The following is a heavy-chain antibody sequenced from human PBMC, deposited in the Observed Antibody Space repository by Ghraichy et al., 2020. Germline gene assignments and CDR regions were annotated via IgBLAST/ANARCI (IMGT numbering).Heavy chain of an antibody. V-gene: IGHV4-34*01. Sequence: SETLSLTCAVYGGSFSGYYWSWIRQPPGKGLEWIGEINHSGSTNYNPSLKSRVTISVDTSKNQFSLKLSSVTAADTAVYYCARSSSSAVTTHFDYWGQGTLVTVSS. D-gene: IGHD4-17*01. CDR2: INHSGST. CDR3: ARSSSSAVTTHFDY. CDR1: GGSFSGYY. J-gene: IGHJ4*02.